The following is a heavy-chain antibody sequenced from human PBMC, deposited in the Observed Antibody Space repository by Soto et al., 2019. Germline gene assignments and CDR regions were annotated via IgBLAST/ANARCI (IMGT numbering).Heavy chain of an antibody. J-gene: IGHJ4*02. CDR1: GYTFTSYD. Sequence: GASVKVSCKASGYTFTSYDINWVRQATGQGLEWMGWMNPNSGNTGYAQKFQGRVTTTRNTSISTAYMELSSLRSEDTAVYYCARARIHNFGIDYWGQGTLVTVSS. CDR3: ARARIHNFGIDY. CDR2: MNPNSGNT. D-gene: IGHD1-20*01. V-gene: IGHV1-8*01.